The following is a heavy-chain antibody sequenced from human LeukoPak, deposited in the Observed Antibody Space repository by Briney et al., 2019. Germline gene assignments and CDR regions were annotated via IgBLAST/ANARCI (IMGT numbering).Heavy chain of an antibody. J-gene: IGHJ4*02. CDR1: GYTFTGYY. CDR2: INPHSGDT. V-gene: IGHV1-2*02. Sequence: ASVKVSCKASGYTFTGYYMHWVRQAPGQGLEWMGWINPHSGDTVYAQNFLGRLTMTRDTSISTAYMELTRLRPDDTAVYYCARGTMNLDYWGQGSLVTVSS. CDR3: ARGTMNLDY. D-gene: IGHD3-22*01.